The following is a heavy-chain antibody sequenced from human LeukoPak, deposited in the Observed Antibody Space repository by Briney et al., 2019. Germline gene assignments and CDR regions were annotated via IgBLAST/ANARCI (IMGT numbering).Heavy chain of an antibody. CDR3: ASRTYYYDRKDAFDI. V-gene: IGHV4-34*01. J-gene: IGHJ3*02. CDR2: INHSGST. Sequence: SETLSLTCAVYGGSFSGYYCSWIRQPPGKGLEWIGEINHSGSTNYNPSLKSRVTISVDTSKNQFSLKLSSVTAADTAVYYCASRTYYYDRKDAFDIWGQGTLVTVSS. D-gene: IGHD3-22*01. CDR1: GGSFSGYY.